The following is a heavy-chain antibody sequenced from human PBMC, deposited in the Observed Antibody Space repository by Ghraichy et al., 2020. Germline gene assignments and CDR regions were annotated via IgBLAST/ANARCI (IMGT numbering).Heavy chain of an antibody. CDR3: ARGRPTFKVVPAAIDY. CDR1: GYTFTSYD. D-gene: IGHD2-2*01. CDR2: MNPNSGNT. Sequence: ASVKVSCKASGYTFTSYDINWVRQATGQGLEWMGWMNPNSGNTGYAQKFQGRVTMTRNTSISTAYMELSSLRSEDTAVYYCARGRPTFKVVPAAIDYWGQGTLVTVSS. V-gene: IGHV1-8*01. J-gene: IGHJ4*02.